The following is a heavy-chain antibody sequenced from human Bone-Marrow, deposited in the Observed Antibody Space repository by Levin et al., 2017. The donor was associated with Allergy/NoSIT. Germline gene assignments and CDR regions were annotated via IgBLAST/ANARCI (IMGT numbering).Heavy chain of an antibody. V-gene: IGHV3-30*18. CDR2: ISLDGNTQ. J-gene: IGHJ4*02. D-gene: IGHD2-15*01. CDR1: GFTFRNYA. CDR3: AKDTYTCSGGSCYFFDY. Sequence: GGSLRLSFAVSGFTFRNYAMHWVRQAPGRGLEWVAFISLDGNTQYYADSVKGRFTVSRDNSNNTLHLQMNSLRVEDTAIYYCAKDTYTCSGGSCYFFDYWGQGALVTVSS.